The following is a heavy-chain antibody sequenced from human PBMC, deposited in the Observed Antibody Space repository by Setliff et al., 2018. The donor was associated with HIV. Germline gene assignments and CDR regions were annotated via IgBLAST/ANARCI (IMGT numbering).Heavy chain of an antibody. CDR2: INNDGRKT. CDR1: GFTFSNSW. Sequence: GSLRLSCAASGFTFSNSWMHWVRQAPGKGLVWVSHINNDGRKTTYADSVKGRFTVSRDNAKNNLYLQMNSLRAEDTAVYYCARVASGYDYGWLDPWGQGTLVTVSS. V-gene: IGHV3-74*03. D-gene: IGHD5-12*01. CDR3: ARVASGYDYGWLDP. J-gene: IGHJ5*02.